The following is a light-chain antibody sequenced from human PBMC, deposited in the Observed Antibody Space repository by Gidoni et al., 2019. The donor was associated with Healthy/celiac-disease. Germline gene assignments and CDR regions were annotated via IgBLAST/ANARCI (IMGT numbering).Light chain of an antibody. CDR3: QQSYSTPRT. V-gene: IGKV1-39*01. J-gene: IGKJ1*01. CDR1: QSISSY. Sequence: DIQMTQSPSSLSASVGDRVTITCRESQSISSYLNWYPQKPGKAPKLLIYAASSLQSGVPSMFSGSGSGTDFTLTISSLQPEDFATYYCQQSYSTPRTFGQGTKVEIK. CDR2: AAS.